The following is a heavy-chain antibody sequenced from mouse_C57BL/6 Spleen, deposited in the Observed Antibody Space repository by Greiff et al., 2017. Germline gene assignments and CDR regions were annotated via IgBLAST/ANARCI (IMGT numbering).Heavy chain of an antibody. J-gene: IGHJ3*01. Sequence: QVQLKQPGAELVKPGASVKVSCKASGYTFTSYWMHWVKQRPGQGLEWIGRIHPSDSDTNYNQKFKGKATLTVDKSSSTAYMQLSSLTSEDSAVYYCAIPSANFPWFAYWGQGTLVTVSA. CDR1: GYTFTSYW. V-gene: IGHV1-74*01. D-gene: IGHD3-3*01. CDR2: IHPSDSDT. CDR3: AIPSANFPWFAY.